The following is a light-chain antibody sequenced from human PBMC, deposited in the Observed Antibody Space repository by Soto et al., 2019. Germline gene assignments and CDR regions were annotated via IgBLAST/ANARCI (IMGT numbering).Light chain of an antibody. CDR2: DIS. V-gene: IGLV2-14*03. CDR3: SSYTSSSSRVV. Sequence: QSALTQPASVSGSPGQSVTISCTGTSSDVGGYNDVYWYQHHPGKAPKLMIYDISNRPSGVSNRFSGSKSGNTASLTVSGLQAEDEADYYCSSYTSSSSRVVFGGGTKLTVL. CDR1: SSDVGGYND. J-gene: IGLJ2*01.